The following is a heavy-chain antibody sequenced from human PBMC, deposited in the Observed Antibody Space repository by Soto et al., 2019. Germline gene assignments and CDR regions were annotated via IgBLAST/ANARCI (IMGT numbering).Heavy chain of an antibody. J-gene: IGHJ3*02. D-gene: IGHD2-8*02. V-gene: IGHV4-61*08. CDR1: GDSVSSCASY. CDR3: VRQHSADSSGGVCYHAFDI. Sequence: QVQLQESGPGLVKPSETLYLTCSVSGDSVSSCASYWGWIRQPPGKGLECMGCIYYSGRTTYNPSLKSRVTMSVDMSKNQFARKLRSVTAADTAVVSCVRQHSADSSGGVCYHAFDIWGQGTMVTVSS. CDR2: IYYSGRT.